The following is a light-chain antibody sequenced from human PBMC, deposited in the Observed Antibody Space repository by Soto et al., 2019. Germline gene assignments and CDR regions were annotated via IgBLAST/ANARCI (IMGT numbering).Light chain of an antibody. J-gene: IGKJ1*01. CDR1: QSVSSSY. Sequence: EIVLTQSPGTLSLSPGVRATLSCRASQSVSSSYLAWYQQKPGQAPRLLIYGASSRATGIPDRFSGSGSGTDFTLTISRLEPEDFAVYYCQQYGSSFWTFGQGTKVEIK. V-gene: IGKV3-20*01. CDR3: QQYGSSFWT. CDR2: GAS.